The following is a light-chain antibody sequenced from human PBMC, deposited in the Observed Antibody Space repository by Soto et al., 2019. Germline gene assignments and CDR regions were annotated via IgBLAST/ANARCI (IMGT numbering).Light chain of an antibody. CDR1: SGDVGAYNF. V-gene: IGLV2-14*03. CDR2: HVS. J-gene: IGLJ1*01. CDR3: SSHAGSDTFV. Sequence: QSVLTQPASVSGSPGQSITISCTGTSGDVGAYNFVSWYQQHPGKAPKLIVYHVSDRPSGFSSRFSGSKSGNSASLTISGLHAEDEADYYCSSHAGSDTFVFGTGTKVTVL.